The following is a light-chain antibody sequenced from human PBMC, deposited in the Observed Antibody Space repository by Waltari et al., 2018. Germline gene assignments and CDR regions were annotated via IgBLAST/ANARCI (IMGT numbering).Light chain of an antibody. CDR2: EVS. J-gene: IGLJ2*01. CDR1: SSDVGYYDL. V-gene: IGLV2-23*01. Sequence: QSALTQPASVSGSLGQSITISCTGTSSDVGYYDLVSWYQQLPGKVPTPLIFEVSKRPPGFSDRFSGSKSGNTASLTISGLQAEDEAEYYCCSYTRSRNLLFGGGTKVTVL. CDR3: CSYTRSRNLL.